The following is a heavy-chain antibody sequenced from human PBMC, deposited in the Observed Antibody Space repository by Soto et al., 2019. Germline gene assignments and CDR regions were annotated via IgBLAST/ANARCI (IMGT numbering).Heavy chain of an antibody. CDR1: GFTFSSYA. Sequence: EVQLLESGGGLVQPGESLRLSCAASGFTFSSYAMSWVRQAPGKGLEWVSVISGSDDSTYYADSVKGRFTISRDNSKNTLYLQMNSLIAEDTAVYYCAKMISSSTFDYLGQGTLVTVSS. CDR3: AKMISSSTFDY. J-gene: IGHJ4*02. D-gene: IGHD6-6*01. V-gene: IGHV3-23*01. CDR2: ISGSDDST.